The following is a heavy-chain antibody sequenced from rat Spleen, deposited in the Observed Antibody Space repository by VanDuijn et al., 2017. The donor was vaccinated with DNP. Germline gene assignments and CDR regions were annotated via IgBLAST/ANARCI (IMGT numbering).Heavy chain of an antibody. CDR3: ARSLQWGYYFDY. CDR1: GFTFSNYY. CDR2: ISPGGDNT. J-gene: IGHJ3*01. Sequence: EVQLVESGGGLVQPGRSMKLSCAASGFTFSNYYMAWVRQAPTRGLEWVASISPGGDNTFFRDSVKGRFTISRDNAKSTLYLQMDSLRSEETATYYCARSLQWGYYFDYWGQGTLVIISS. D-gene: IGHD1-1*01. V-gene: IGHV5S11*01.